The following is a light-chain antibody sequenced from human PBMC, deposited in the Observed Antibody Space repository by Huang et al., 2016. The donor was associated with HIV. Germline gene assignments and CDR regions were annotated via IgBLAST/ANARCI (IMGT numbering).Light chain of an antibody. CDR3: QHRSNWPPSWPPSWT. CDR2: TAS. J-gene: IGKJ1*01. CDR1: QSVGNS. Sequence: EIVLTQSPATLSLSPGERATLSCRASQSVGNSLAWYQQRPGQAPRLRIYTASNRATGIPARFTGSGSGTDFTLTSSGLQPEDFAVYYCQHRSNWPPSWPPSWTFGQGTKVEIK. V-gene: IGKV3-11*01.